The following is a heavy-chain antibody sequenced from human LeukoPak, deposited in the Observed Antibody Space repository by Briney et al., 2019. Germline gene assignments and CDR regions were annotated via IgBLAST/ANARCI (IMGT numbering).Heavy chain of an antibody. V-gene: IGHV1-46*01. CDR3: AREFYDSSGYTRLFDY. D-gene: IGHD3-22*01. CDR2: INPSGGST. Sequence: GRSLRLSCAASGYTFTSYYMHWVRQAPGQGLEWMGIINPSGGSTSYAQKFQGRVTMTRDTSTSTVYMELSSLRSEDTAVYYCAREFYDSSGYTRLFDYWGQGTLVTVSS. CDR1: GYTFTSYY. J-gene: IGHJ4*02.